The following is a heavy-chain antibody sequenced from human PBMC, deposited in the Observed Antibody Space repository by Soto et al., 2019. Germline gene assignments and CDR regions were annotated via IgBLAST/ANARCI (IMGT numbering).Heavy chain of an antibody. V-gene: IGHV4-34*01. CDR1: GGFLSESY. CDR3: VRIRYKLPSSVLWLDP. Sequence: QVQLQQWGAGLLKPSETLSLTCAVYGGFLSESYWTWIRQPPGKGLEWIGEINHVWGTNYNPSLKSRLTMSADTSQNQFSLRLSSVTAAATAMYFCVRIRYKLPSSVLWLDPWGQGTPVTVSS. D-gene: IGHD3-16*02. CDR2: INHVWGT. J-gene: IGHJ5*02.